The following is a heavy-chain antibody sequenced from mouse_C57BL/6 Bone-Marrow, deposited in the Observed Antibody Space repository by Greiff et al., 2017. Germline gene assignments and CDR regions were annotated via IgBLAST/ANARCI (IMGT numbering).Heavy chain of an antibody. CDR3: ARSDGSSPYYFDY. CDR2: INPYNGGT. V-gene: IGHV1-19*01. CDR1: GYTFTDYY. D-gene: IGHD1-1*01. J-gene: IGHJ2*01. Sequence: EVQLQQSGPVLVKPGASVKMSCKASGYTFTDYYMNWVKQSHGKSLEWIGVINPYNGGTSYNQKFKGMATLTVDKSSSTAYMELNSLTSEDSAVYYCARSDGSSPYYFDYWGQGTTLTVSS.